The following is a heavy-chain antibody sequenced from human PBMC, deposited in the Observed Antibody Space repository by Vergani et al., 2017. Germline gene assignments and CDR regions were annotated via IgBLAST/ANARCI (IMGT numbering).Heavy chain of an antibody. CDR1: GGSLSSYY. Sequence: QVQLQESGPGLVKPSETLSLTCTVSGGSLSSYYWSWIRQPPGKGLEWIGYIYYSGSTNYNPALKTRVTISVDTSKHQFPLKRSAVTAADTAVYYCARGMMYYYDSSGRPLFDYWGQGTLVTVSS. D-gene: IGHD3-22*01. J-gene: IGHJ4*02. CDR2: IYYSGST. V-gene: IGHV4-59*12. CDR3: ARGMMYYYDSSGRPLFDY.